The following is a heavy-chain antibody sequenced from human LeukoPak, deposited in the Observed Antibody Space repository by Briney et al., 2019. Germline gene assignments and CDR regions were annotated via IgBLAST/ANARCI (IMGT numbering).Heavy chain of an antibody. D-gene: IGHD1-26*01. V-gene: IGHV3-21*06. J-gene: IGHJ4*02. Sequence: KPGGSLRLSCAASGFTFSSYAMSWVRQAPGKGLEWVSSISSSSSSIFYADSVKGRFTISRDNAKNSLYLQMDSLRAEDTAMYYCARSKSGSYFLYGGQGTLVIVSS. CDR2: ISSSSSSI. CDR3: ARSKSGSYFLY. CDR1: GFTFSSYA.